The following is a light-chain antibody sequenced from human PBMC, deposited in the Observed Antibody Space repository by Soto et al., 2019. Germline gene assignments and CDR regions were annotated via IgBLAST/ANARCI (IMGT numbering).Light chain of an antibody. V-gene: IGLV1-44*01. CDR1: SSNIGSNS. J-gene: IGLJ2*01. Sequence: QSVLTQPPSASGTPGQRVTISCSGSSSNIGSNSANWYQQLPGTAPKLLIYSNNQRPSGVPDRISGSKSGTSASLAISWLQSEDEADYYCAAWDDSLNAVVFGGGTKLTVL. CDR2: SNN. CDR3: AAWDDSLNAVV.